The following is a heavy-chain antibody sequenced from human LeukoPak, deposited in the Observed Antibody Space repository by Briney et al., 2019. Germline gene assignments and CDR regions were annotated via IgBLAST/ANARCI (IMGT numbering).Heavy chain of an antibody. J-gene: IGHJ6*02. CDR1: GYTFTGYY. CDR2: INPNSGGT. V-gene: IGHV1-2*02. Sequence: ASVKVSCKASGYTFTGYYMHWVRQAPGQGLEWMGWINPNSGGTNYAQKFQGRVTMTRGTSISTAYMELSRLRSDDTAVYYCARARRKDYYYGMDVWGQGTTVTVSS. CDR3: ARARRKDYYYGMDV.